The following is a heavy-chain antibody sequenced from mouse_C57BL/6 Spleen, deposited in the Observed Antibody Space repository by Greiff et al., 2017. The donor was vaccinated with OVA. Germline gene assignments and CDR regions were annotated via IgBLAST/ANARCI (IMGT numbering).Heavy chain of an antibody. J-gene: IGHJ3*01. V-gene: IGHV1-82*01. D-gene: IGHD1-1*01. CDR3: ARANLSWFAY. Sequence: LMEPGASVKISCKASGYAFSSSWMNWVKQRPGKGLEWIGRIYPGDGDTNYNGKFKGKATLTADKSSSTAYMQLSSLTSEDSAVYFCARANLSWFAYWGQGTLVTVSA. CDR2: IYPGDGDT. CDR1: GYAFSSSW.